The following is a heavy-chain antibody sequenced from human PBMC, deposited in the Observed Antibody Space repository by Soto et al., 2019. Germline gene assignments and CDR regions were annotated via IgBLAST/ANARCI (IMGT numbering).Heavy chain of an antibody. CDR2: IYKSGTT. Sequence: SETLSLTCSVSGGSISNYYWSWIRQPPGKGLEWIGCIYKSGTTSYNPSLKSRVTISIDTSKNQFSLRLSSVTAADTAVYYCAREVQYWFDPWGQGTLVTVSS. CDR3: AREVQYWFDP. CDR1: GGSISNYY. D-gene: IGHD1-1*01. V-gene: IGHV4-59*01. J-gene: IGHJ5*02.